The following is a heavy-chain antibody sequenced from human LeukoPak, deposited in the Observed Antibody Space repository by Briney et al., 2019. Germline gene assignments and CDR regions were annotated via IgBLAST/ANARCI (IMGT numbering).Heavy chain of an antibody. J-gene: IGHJ4*02. D-gene: IGHD6-19*01. CDR2: IYWNDDK. CDR1: GSSLSTGGVG. Sequence: SGPTLVNPTPTLTLTCTFSGSSLSTGGVGVGWIRQPPGKALDWLAVIYWNDDKRHSPSLKSRLTITKDTSKNQVVHTMTNMDPVDTATYYCVHRQGSGWYGYWGQGTLVAVSS. CDR3: VHRQGSGWYGY. V-gene: IGHV2-5*01.